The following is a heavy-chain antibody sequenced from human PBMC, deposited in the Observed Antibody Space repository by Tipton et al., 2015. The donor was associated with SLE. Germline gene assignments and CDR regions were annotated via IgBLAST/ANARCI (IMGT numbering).Heavy chain of an antibody. V-gene: IGHV1-2*02. CDR3: ARCPFGVVITSYGMDV. Sequence: QLVQSGAEVKKPGASVKVSCKASGYTFTGYYMHWVRQAPGQGLEWMGWINPNSGGTNSAQKFHGRVTMTRDTSISTAYMEVSRLRSDDTAVYYCARCPFGVVITSYGMDVWGQGTTVTVSS. CDR2: INPNSGGT. CDR1: GYTFTGYY. J-gene: IGHJ6*02. D-gene: IGHD3-3*01.